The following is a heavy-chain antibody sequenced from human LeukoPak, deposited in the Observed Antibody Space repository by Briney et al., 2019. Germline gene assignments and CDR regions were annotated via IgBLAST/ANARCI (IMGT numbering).Heavy chain of an antibody. CDR1: GFTFSTYS. V-gene: IGHV3-21*01. Sequence: GGSLRISCIGSGFTFSTYSLNWVRQAPGKGLEWVSAISSASDYIYQADSVKGRFTISRDNAENSLYLQMNSLRPEDTAIYYCARDRVVGHTRGELDYWGQGTLVAVS. D-gene: IGHD1-26*01. CDR2: ISSASDYI. CDR3: ARDRVVGHTRGELDY. J-gene: IGHJ4*02.